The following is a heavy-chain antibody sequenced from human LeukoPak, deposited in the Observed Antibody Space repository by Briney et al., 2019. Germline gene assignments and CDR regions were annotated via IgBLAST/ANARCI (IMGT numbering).Heavy chain of an antibody. CDR1: GDSISSSSSY. CDR3: VRWISGSSSDS. D-gene: IGHD3-22*01. Sequence: PSETLSLTCTISGDSISSSSSYWGWIRQPPGKGLEWIGSMYYSGSTYYNPSLKSRVTISVDTSKNQFSLSLSSVTAADTAVFYCVRWISGSSSDSWGQGTLVTVSS. J-gene: IGHJ4*02. CDR2: MYYSGST. V-gene: IGHV4-39*01.